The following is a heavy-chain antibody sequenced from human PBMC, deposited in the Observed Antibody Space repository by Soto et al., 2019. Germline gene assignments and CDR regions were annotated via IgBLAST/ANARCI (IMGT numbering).Heavy chain of an antibody. Sequence: QITLKESGPTLVKPTQPLTLTCTFSGFSLSASGVGVGWIRQPPGKALEWLALIYWDDDKRYSPSLKSRLTITKDTSKKQVVLTMTNMDPADTATYYCAHRRIAMTQNWFDPWGQGTLVTVSS. D-gene: IGHD6-13*01. CDR3: AHRRIAMTQNWFDP. J-gene: IGHJ5*02. V-gene: IGHV2-5*02. CDR2: IYWDDDK. CDR1: GFSLSASGVG.